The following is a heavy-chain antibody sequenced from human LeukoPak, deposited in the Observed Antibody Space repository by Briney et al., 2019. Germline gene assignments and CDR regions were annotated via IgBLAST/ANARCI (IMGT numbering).Heavy chain of an antibody. CDR2: IRYDGSNK. Sequence: GGSLRLSCAASGFTFSSYGMHWVRQAPGKGLEWVAFIRYDGSNKYYADSVKGRFAISRENTLYLQMNSLRAEDTAVYYCAKDGAVAGTNAFDIWGQGTMVTVSS. CDR1: GFTFSSYG. CDR3: AKDGAVAGTNAFDI. V-gene: IGHV3-30*02. J-gene: IGHJ3*02. D-gene: IGHD6-19*01.